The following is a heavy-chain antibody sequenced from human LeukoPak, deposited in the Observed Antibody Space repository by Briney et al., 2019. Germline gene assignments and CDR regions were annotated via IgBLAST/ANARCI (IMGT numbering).Heavy chain of an antibody. J-gene: IGHJ1*01. CDR2: INHSGST. D-gene: IGHD3-3*01. Sequence: SETLSLTCAVYGGSFSGYYWSWIRQPPGKGLEWIGEINHSGSTNYNPSLKSRVTISVDTSKNQFSLKLSSVTAADTAVYYCARSDFWSGYPFTHWGPGTLVTVSS. CDR3: ARSDFWSGYPFTH. V-gene: IGHV4-34*01. CDR1: GGSFSGYY.